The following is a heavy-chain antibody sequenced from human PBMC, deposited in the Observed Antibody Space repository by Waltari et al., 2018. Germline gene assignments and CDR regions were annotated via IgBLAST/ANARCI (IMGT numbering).Heavy chain of an antibody. CDR1: VFIVSSNY. V-gene: IGHV3-53*01. CDR2: IYSGGST. Sequence: EVQLVESGGGLIQPGGSLRLSCAASVFIVSSNYMSWVPQAPGRGLEWVSLIYSGGSTYYADSVKGRFTISRDNSKNTLYLQMDSLSVEDTAVYYCARWQQWPVRAFDYWGQGTLVTVSS. CDR3: ARWQQWPVRAFDY. D-gene: IGHD6-19*01. J-gene: IGHJ4*02.